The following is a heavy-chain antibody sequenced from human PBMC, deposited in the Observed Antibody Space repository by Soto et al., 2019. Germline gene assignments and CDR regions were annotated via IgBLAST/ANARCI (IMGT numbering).Heavy chain of an antibody. J-gene: IGHJ4*02. D-gene: IGHD1-1*01. Sequence: PGGSLRLSCVGSGFTFNSYWMAWVRQAPGKGLEWVANIKQDGGERYYVDSVNGRFTISRDNAKNSVYLQMNSLGAEDTAVYYCARDATYKLDYWGRGTLVTVS. CDR1: GFTFNSYW. CDR2: IKQDGGER. V-gene: IGHV3-7*03. CDR3: ARDATYKLDY.